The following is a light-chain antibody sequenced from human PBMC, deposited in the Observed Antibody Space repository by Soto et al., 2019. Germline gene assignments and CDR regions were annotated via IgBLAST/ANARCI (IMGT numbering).Light chain of an antibody. Sequence: EIVLTQSPGTLSLSPGERATLSCRASQSVTYSFLAWYQQKPGQAPRLLIYGASSRATGIPDRFSGGGSGTDFTLTISRLEPEDFAVYYCHQYGTSTWTFGQGTKVEIK. J-gene: IGKJ1*01. CDR1: QSVTYSF. CDR3: HQYGTSTWT. CDR2: GAS. V-gene: IGKV3-20*01.